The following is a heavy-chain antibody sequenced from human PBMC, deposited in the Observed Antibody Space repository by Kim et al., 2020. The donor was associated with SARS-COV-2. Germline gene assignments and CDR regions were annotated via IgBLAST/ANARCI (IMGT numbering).Heavy chain of an antibody. CDR3: ARVPRITMVRGVTGWFDP. D-gene: IGHD3-10*01. J-gene: IGHJ5*02. Sequence: SETLSLTCTVSGGSISSGGYYWSWIRQHPGKGLEWIGYIYYSGSTYYNPSLKSRVTISVDTSKNQFSLKLSSVTAADTAVYYCARVPRITMVRGVTGWFDPWGQGTLVTVSS. CDR2: IYYSGST. CDR1: GGSISSGGYY. V-gene: IGHV4-31*03.